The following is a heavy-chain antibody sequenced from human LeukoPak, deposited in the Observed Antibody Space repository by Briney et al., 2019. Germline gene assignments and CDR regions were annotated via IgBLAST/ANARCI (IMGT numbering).Heavy chain of an antibody. CDR1: GVSFSGYY. V-gene: IGHV4-34*01. CDR2: VNHSGCT. D-gene: IGHD6-6*01. J-gene: IGHJ6*03. Sequence: SETLSLTCAVYGVSFSGYYWTWIRQPPGKGLEWIGEVNHSGCTSYNPALKSRVTISVDTSKNQFSLKLSSVTAADTAVYYCARGVRQLDINYYYYYYYMDVWGKGTTVTVSS. CDR3: ARGVRQLDINYYYYYYYMDV.